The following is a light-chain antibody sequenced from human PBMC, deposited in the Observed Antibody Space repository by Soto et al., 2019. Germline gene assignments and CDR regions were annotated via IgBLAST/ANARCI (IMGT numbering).Light chain of an antibody. V-gene: IGKV1-39*01. J-gene: IGKJ1*01. CDR3: QQSDTNPRT. Sequence: DIQMTQSPSSLSASVGDRVTITCRASQTMNNFLNRYQQKPGKAPKLLIYAASSLQSGVPSRFSGSGFGTDFTLTISRLQPEGCASYYCQQSDTNPRTFGQGTRDEI. CDR2: AAS. CDR1: QTMNNF.